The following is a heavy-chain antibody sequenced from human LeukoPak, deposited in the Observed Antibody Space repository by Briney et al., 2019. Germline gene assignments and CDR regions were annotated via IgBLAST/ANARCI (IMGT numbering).Heavy chain of an antibody. J-gene: IGHJ3*02. CDR1: GYSFTSYW. V-gene: IGHV5-51*01. CDR3: ARRIDCSSTSCRAFDI. Sequence: GESLKISCKGSGYSFTSYWIGWVRQMPGKGLEWIGIIYPGDADTRYSPSFQGQVTISADKSVSTAYLLWSSLKASDTAMYYCARRIDCSSTSCRAFDIWGQGTMVTVSS. CDR2: IYPGDADT. D-gene: IGHD2-2*01.